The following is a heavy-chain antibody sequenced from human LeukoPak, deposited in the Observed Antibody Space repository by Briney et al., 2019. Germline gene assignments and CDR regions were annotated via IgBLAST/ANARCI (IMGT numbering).Heavy chain of an antibody. CDR2: IWYDGSNT. Sequence: GRSLRLSCAASGFTFSSYGLHWVRQAPGKGLGWVAVIWYDGSNTYYADSVKGRFTISRDNSKNTLYLQMNSLRAEDTAVYYCARGNPPHCSGGRCYDYWGQGTLVTVSS. V-gene: IGHV3-33*01. CDR3: ARGNPPHCSGGRCYDY. CDR1: GFTFSSYG. J-gene: IGHJ4*02. D-gene: IGHD2-15*01.